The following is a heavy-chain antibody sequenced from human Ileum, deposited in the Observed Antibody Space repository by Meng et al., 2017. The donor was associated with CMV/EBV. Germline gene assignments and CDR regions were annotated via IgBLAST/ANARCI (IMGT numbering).Heavy chain of an antibody. D-gene: IGHD3-10*01. J-gene: IGHJ4*02. CDR1: GFSFNTHS. CDR2: ISISGSYV. Sequence: GESLKILCAAPGFSFNTHSMNWVRQAPGKGLEWVASISISGSYVNYVDPVRGRFTNFRDNANNPMYPQMNTLKAENTAVHYCVIDLSGHGTGSYFDFWGQGTLVTVSS. CDR3: VIDLSGHGTGSYFDF. V-gene: IGHV3-21*01.